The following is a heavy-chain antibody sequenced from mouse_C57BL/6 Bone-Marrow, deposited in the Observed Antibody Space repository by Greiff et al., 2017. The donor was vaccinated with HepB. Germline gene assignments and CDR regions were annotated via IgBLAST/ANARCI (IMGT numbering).Heavy chain of an antibody. J-gene: IGHJ3*01. V-gene: IGHV5-17*01. Sequence: EVKVEESGGGLVKPGGSLKLSCAASGFTFSDYGMHWVRQAPEKGLEWVAYISSGSSTIYYADTVKGRSTITRDNAKNTLFLQMTRLRSGDTAMYYCAREVRAWFAYWGRGTVITVSA. CDR3: AREVRAWFAY. CDR1: GFTFSDYG. CDR2: ISSGSSTI.